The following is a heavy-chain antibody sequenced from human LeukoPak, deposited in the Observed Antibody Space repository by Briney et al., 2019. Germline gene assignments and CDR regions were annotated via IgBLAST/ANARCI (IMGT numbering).Heavy chain of an antibody. D-gene: IGHD2-2*02. J-gene: IGHJ4*02. Sequence: GGSLRLSCAASGFTFSSYAMSWVRQAPGKGLEWVSAISGSGGSTYYADSVKGRFTISRDNSKSTLYLQMNSLRAEDTAVYYCAKRVPAAIQPYYFDYWGQGTLVTVSS. V-gene: IGHV3-23*01. CDR1: GFTFSSYA. CDR2: ISGSGGST. CDR3: AKRVPAAIQPYYFDY.